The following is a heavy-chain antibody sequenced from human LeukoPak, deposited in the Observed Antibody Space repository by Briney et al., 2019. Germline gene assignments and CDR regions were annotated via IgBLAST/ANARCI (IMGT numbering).Heavy chain of an antibody. CDR1: GYTFTGYY. CDR3: ARASGSYWWFDS. D-gene: IGHD1-26*01. Sequence: GASVKVSCKASGYTFTGYYLHWVRQAPGQGLEWMGCVNPNSGDTNYAQKFQGSVTMTRDTSISTVYMELNRLRSDDTAVYYCARASGSYWWFDSWGQGTLVTVSS. CDR2: VNPNSGDT. J-gene: IGHJ5*01. V-gene: IGHV1-2*02.